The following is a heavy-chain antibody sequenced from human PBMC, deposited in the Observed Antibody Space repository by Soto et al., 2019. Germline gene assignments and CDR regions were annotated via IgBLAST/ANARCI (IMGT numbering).Heavy chain of an antibody. Sequence: GGSLRLSCAASGFAFSSYGMHWVRQAPGKGLEWVAVISYDGSNKYYADSVKGRFTISRDNSKNTLYLQMNSLRAEDTAVYYCAKGSSGYKDFDYWGQGTLVTVSS. D-gene: IGHD3-22*01. V-gene: IGHV3-30*18. J-gene: IGHJ4*02. CDR3: AKGSSGYKDFDY. CDR1: GFAFSSYG. CDR2: ISYDGSNK.